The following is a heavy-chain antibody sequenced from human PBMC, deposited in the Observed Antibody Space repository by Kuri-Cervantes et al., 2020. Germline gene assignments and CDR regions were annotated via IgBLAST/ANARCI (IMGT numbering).Heavy chain of an antibody. V-gene: IGHV3-7*01. CDR1: GFTFSSYW. CDR3: ASGARGGYCSSTSCSAGGFDT. J-gene: IGHJ3*02. D-gene: IGHD2-2*03. CDR2: IKQDGSEK. Sequence: GGSLRLSCAASGFTFSSYWMSWVRQAPGKGLEWVANIKQDGSEKYYLDSVKVRLTISRDNAKNSLYLQMHSLRAEDTAVYYCASGARGGYCSSTSCSAGGFDTWGQGTMVTVSS.